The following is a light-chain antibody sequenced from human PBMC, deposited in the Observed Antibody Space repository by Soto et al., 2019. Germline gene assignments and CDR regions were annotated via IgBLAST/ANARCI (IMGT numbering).Light chain of an antibody. J-gene: IGLJ1*01. CDR3: ASHTTTNTRV. Sequence: QSALTQPASVSGSPGQSIAISCTGTSSVVGAYDYVSWYQQHPDRAPRLVIYEVSNRPSGVSNRFSGSKSVNTATLTISGLQAEDEADYYCASHTTTNTRVFGTGYMVTVL. V-gene: IGLV2-14*03. CDR2: EVS. CDR1: SSVVGAYDY.